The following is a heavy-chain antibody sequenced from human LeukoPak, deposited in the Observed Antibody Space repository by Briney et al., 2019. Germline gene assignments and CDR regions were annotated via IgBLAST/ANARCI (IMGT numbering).Heavy chain of an antibody. V-gene: IGHV4-34*01. CDR2: INHSGST. D-gene: IGHD5-24*01. Sequence: PSETLSLTCAVYGGSFSGYYWSWIRQPPGKGLEWIGEINHSGSTNYNPSLKSRVTISVDTSKNQFSLKLSSVTAADTAVYHCARFKRWLHPYPPAFDYWGQGTLVTVSS. CDR1: GGSFSGYY. CDR3: ARFKRWLHPYPPAFDY. J-gene: IGHJ4*02.